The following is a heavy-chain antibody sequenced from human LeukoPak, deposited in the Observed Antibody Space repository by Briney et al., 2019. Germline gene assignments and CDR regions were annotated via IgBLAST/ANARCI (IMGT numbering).Heavy chain of an antibody. CDR2: INPNSGDT. CDR1: EYTFSGYYYY. J-gene: IGHJ4*02. V-gene: IGHV1-2*02. Sequence: ASVKVSCKVSEYTFSGYYYYMHWVRQAPGLGLEWVGWINPNSGDTNYAQKFQGRVTMTWDTSITTAYMELRGLRSDDTAMYYCARRSSVITSIDYWGQGTLVTVSS. CDR3: ARRSSVITSIDY. D-gene: IGHD2-21*01.